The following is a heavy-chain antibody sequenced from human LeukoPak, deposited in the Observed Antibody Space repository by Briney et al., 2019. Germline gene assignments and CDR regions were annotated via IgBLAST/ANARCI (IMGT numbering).Heavy chain of an antibody. CDR2: ISSSSSYI. D-gene: IGHD3-22*01. J-gene: IGHJ4*02. Sequence: KPGGSLRLSCAASGFTFSSYSMNWVRQAPGKGLEWVSSISSSSSYIYYADSVKGRFTISRDNAKNSLYLQMNSLRAEDTAVYYCARATNYYYDSSGYPPFDYWAREPWSPSPQ. V-gene: IGHV3-21*01. CDR1: GFTFSSYS. CDR3: ARATNYYYDSSGYPPFDY.